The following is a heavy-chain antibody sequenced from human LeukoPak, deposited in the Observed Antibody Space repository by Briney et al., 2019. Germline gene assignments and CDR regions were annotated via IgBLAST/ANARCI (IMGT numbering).Heavy chain of an antibody. D-gene: IGHD7-27*01. CDR3: ARYDWGSLDY. CDR2: IKQDGSEK. J-gene: IGHJ4*01. Sequence: GGSLRLSCAASGFTFSSYLMSWVRQAPGKGLEWVANIKQDGSEKYSVDSVKGRFTISTDNAKNSLYLQMNSMRAEDTAVYYCARYDWGSLDYWGHGPLVTVSA. CDR1: GFTFSSYL. V-gene: IGHV3-7*01.